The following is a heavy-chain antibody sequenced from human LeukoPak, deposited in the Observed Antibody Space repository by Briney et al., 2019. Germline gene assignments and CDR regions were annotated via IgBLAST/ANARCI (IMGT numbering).Heavy chain of an antibody. V-gene: IGHV3-23*01. J-gene: IGHJ3*01. CDR2: IKGSGSYA. CDR3: GRDPNGDYIGAFEF. Sequence: PGGSLRLSCVGSDFTFANHAMTWVRLTPGKGLEWVSSIKGSGSYAMYADSVSGRFTTSRDNSRNTIFLQMTSLRAEDTAIYYCGRDPNGDYIGAFEFWGLGTLVSVSS. CDR1: DFTFANHA. D-gene: IGHD4-17*01.